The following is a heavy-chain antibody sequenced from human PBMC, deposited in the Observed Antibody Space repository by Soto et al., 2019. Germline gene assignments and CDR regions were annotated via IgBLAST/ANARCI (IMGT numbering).Heavy chain of an antibody. CDR3: ARDGGEYCSGGSCYSNYYYYGMDV. CDR1: GFTFSSYA. D-gene: IGHD2-15*01. Sequence: ESGGGVVQPGRSLRLSCAASGFTFSSYAMHWVRQAPGKGLEWVAVISYDGSNKYYADSVKGRFTISRDNSKNTLYLQMNSLRAEDTAVYYCARDGGEYCSGGSCYSNYYYYGMDVWGQGTTVTVSS. CDR2: ISYDGSNK. J-gene: IGHJ6*02. V-gene: IGHV3-30-3*01.